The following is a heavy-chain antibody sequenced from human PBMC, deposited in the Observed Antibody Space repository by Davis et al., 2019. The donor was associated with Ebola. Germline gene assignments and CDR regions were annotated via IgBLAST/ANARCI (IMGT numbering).Heavy chain of an antibody. V-gene: IGHV3-30*02. CDR1: GFTFSSYA. CDR2: IRPDGSDK. Sequence: GESLKISCAASGFTFSSYAMHWVRQAPGKGLEWVAFIRPDGSDKYYADSVKGRFTISRDNAKNSLYLQMNSLRAEDTAVYYCARGPSTGNSFSYWGQGTLVTVSS. J-gene: IGHJ4*02. D-gene: IGHD6-13*01. CDR3: ARGPSTGNSFSY.